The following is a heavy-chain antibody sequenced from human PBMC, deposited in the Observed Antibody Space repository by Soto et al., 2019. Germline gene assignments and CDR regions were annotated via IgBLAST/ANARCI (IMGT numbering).Heavy chain of an antibody. V-gene: IGHV1-69*13. CDR2: IIPIFGTA. CDR3: ARGNGGWTHNWFDP. Sequence: AASVKVSCKASGYTFTRSGISWVRQAPGQGLEWMGGIIPIFGTANYAQKFQGRVTITADESTSTAYMELSSLRSEDTAVYYCARGNGGWTHNWFDPWG. J-gene: IGHJ5*02. CDR1: GYTFTRSG. D-gene: IGHD6-19*01.